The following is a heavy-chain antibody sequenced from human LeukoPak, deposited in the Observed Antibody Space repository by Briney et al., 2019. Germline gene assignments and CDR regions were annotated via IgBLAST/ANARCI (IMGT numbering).Heavy chain of an antibody. CDR3: ARGKYSYGYSYRSYGMDV. D-gene: IGHD5-18*01. Sequence: PSETLSLTCAVYGGSFSGYYWSRIRQPPGKGLEWIGEINHSGSTNYNPSLKSRVTISVDTSKNQFSLKLSSVTAADTAVYYCARGKYSYGYSYRSYGMDVWGQGTTVTVSS. CDR1: GGSFSGYY. J-gene: IGHJ6*02. CDR2: INHSGST. V-gene: IGHV4-34*01.